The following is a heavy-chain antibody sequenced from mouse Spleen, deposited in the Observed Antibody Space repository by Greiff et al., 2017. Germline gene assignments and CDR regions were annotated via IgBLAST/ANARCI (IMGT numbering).Heavy chain of an antibody. CDR3: ARGSYYFGD. V-gene: IGHV1-64*01. Sequence: VQLQQPGAELVKPGASVKLSCKASGYTFTSYWMHWVKQRPGQGLEWIGMIHPNSGSTNYNEKFKSQATLTVDKSSSTAYMQLSRLTSEGSAVYYCARGSYYFGDWGQGTTRT. CDR2: IHPNSGST. J-gene: IGHJ2*01. CDR1: GYTFTSYW.